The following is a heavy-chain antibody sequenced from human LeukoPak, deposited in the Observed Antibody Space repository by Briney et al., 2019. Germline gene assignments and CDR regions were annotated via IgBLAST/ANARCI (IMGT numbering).Heavy chain of an antibody. Sequence: QSWGVLRLSCAASGFTFSSYAMHWVRQAPGKGLEWVAVISYDGSNKYYADSVKGRFTISRDNSKNTLCLQMNSLRAEDTAVYYCARGGDSSGSTYDAFDIWGQGTMVTVSS. V-gene: IGHV3-30-3*01. CDR1: GFTFSSYA. J-gene: IGHJ3*02. D-gene: IGHD3-22*01. CDR2: ISYDGSNK. CDR3: ARGGDSSGSTYDAFDI.